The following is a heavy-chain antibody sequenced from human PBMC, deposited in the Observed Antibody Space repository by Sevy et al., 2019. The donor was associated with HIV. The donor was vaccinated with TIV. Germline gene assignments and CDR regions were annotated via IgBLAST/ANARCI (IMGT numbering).Heavy chain of an antibody. CDR2: FDPEDGET. Sequence: ASVKVSCKVSGYTLTELSMHWVRQAPGKGLEWMGGFDPEDGETIYAQKFQGRVTMTEDTSTDTAYMELSSLRSGDTAVYYCATYGVVAATEYYYYGMDVWGQGTTVTVSS. CDR1: GYTLTELS. CDR3: ATYGVVAATEYYYYGMDV. J-gene: IGHJ6*02. D-gene: IGHD2-15*01. V-gene: IGHV1-24*01.